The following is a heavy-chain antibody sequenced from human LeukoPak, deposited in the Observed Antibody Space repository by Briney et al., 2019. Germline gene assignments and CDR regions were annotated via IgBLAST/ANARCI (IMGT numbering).Heavy chain of an antibody. D-gene: IGHD4/OR15-4a*01. J-gene: IGHJ2*01. V-gene: IGHV1-46*01. CDR1: GYRFTSYF. CDR2: INPSGGSA. CDR3: ARGRRIVVLPGRGYFDL. Sequence: ASVKVSCKTSGYRFTSYFMHWVRQAPGQGLEWMGIINPSGGSASYPQKFQGRVTMARDTSTSTVYMELSSLRSEDTAMYYCARGRRIVVLPGRGYFDLWGRGTLVTVSS.